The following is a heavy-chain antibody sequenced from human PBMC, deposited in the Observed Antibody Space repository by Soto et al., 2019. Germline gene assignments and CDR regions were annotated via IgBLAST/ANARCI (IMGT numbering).Heavy chain of an antibody. CDR2: IYWDDDK. V-gene: IGHV2-5*02. D-gene: IGHD4-4*01. CDR1: GFSLSTSGVG. Sequence: QITLKESGPTLVKPTQTLTLTCTFSGFSLSTSGVGVGWIRQPPGKALEWLALIYWDDDKRYSPSLKSRLTITKDTSKNQVVLTMTHMHPVDTATYYCALITTLTPDSDYWGQGTLVTVSS. J-gene: IGHJ4*02. CDR3: ALITTLTPDSDY.